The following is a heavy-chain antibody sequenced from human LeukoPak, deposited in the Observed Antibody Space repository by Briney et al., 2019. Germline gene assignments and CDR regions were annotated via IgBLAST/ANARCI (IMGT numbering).Heavy chain of an antibody. CDR2: IKSKTGGGTT. Sequence: IPGGSLRLSCAASGFTFSKAWMSRVRQAPGKGLEWVGQIKSKTGGGTTDYAAPVKGRFTISRDDSKNSLYLLMNSLKTEDTAVYYCTTEDYGDYVPDYWGQGTLVTVSS. J-gene: IGHJ4*02. CDR1: GFTFSKAW. D-gene: IGHD4-17*01. V-gene: IGHV3-15*01. CDR3: TTEDYGDYVPDY.